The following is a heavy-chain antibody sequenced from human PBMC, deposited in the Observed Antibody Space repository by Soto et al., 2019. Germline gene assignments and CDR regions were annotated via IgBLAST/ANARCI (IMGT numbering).Heavy chain of an antibody. V-gene: IGHV4-31*03. CDR2: IYYSGST. CDR3: ARDYRYSSSSHVAFDI. Sequence: SETLSLTCTVSGGSISSGGYYWSWIRQHPGKGLEWIGYIYYSGSTYYHPSLKSRVTISVDTSKNQFSLKLSSVTAADTAVYYCARDYRYSSSSHVAFDIWGQGTMVTVSS. CDR1: GGSISSGGYY. D-gene: IGHD6-13*01. J-gene: IGHJ3*02.